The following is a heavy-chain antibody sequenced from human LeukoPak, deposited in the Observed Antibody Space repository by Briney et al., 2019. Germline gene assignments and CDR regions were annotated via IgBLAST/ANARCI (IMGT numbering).Heavy chain of an antibody. V-gene: IGHV1-2*02. CDR3: ASYPRYMSSPPFDY. CDR1: GYTFTGQF. D-gene: IGHD3-9*01. CDR2: MNPNTGDT. Sequence: ASVKVSCKASGYTFTGQFMHWVRQAPGQGLEWMGWMNPNTGDTNYAQSFQGRLAMTRDTTISTAYIELSRLTSDDTAVYYCASYPRYMSSPPFDYWGQGTLLAVSS. J-gene: IGHJ4*02.